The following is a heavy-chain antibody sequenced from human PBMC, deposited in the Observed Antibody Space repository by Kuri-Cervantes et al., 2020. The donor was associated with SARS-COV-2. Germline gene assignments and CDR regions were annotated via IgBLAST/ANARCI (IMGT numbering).Heavy chain of an antibody. V-gene: IGHV3-48*01. Sequence: GESLKISCAASGDIFTDAWMNWVRQAPGKGLEWVSYISSSSSTIYYADSVKGRFTISRDNAKNSLYLQMNSLRAEDTAVYYCARDKWPIVVVTCYFDYWGQGTLVTVSS. J-gene: IGHJ4*02. CDR3: ARDKWPIVVVTCYFDY. D-gene: IGHD2-21*02. CDR2: ISSSSSTI. CDR1: GDIFTDAW.